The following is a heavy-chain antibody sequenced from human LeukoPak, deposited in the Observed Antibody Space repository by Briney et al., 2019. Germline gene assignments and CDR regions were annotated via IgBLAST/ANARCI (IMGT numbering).Heavy chain of an antibody. Sequence: SGGSLRLSCAASDFTFSGYSMNWVRQAPGKGLEWVSAISGSGGSTYYADSVKGRFTISRDNSKNTLYLQMNSLRAEDTAVYYCAKDTGYYDSSGYYNDYWGQGTLVTVSS. CDR2: ISGSGGST. D-gene: IGHD3-22*01. CDR3: AKDTGYYDSSGYYNDY. V-gene: IGHV3-23*01. CDR1: DFTFSGYS. J-gene: IGHJ4*02.